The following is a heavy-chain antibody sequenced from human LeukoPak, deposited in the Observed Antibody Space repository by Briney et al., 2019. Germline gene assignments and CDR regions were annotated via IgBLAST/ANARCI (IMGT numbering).Heavy chain of an antibody. Sequence: PGGSLRLSCAASGFTFISYNVNWVRQAPGKGLEWVSSISSSSSYIYYADSVKGRFTISRDNAKNSLYLQMNSLRAEDTAVYYCARAHSVWYDYRRQESLVTVSS. D-gene: IGHD6-19*01. CDR1: GFTFISYN. J-gene: IGHJ4*02. V-gene: IGHV3-21*01. CDR3: ARAHSVWYDY. CDR2: ISSSSSYI.